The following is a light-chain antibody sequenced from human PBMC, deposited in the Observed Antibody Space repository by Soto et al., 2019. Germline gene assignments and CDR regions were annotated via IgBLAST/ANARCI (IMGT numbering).Light chain of an antibody. J-gene: IGLJ3*02. Sequence: QSVLTQPPSVSGAPGQRVTISCTGSSSNIGAGYDVHWYQQLPGTAPKLLIYGNSNRPSGVPDRFSGSKSGTSASLAITGLQAEDGADYYCQSYDSSLSALFGGGTKLPVL. CDR2: GNS. V-gene: IGLV1-40*01. CDR1: SSNIGAGYD. CDR3: QSYDSSLSAL.